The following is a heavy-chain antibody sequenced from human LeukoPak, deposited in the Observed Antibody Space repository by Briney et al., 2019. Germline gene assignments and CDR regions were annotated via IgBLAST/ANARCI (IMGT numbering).Heavy chain of an antibody. V-gene: IGHV3-23*01. CDR1: GFTFSSYA. J-gene: IGHJ4*02. CDR2: ISGSGGST. CDR3: AKSRGSGLFDY. Sequence: GRSLRLSCAASGFTFSSYAIHWVRQAPGKGLEWVSGISGSGGSTYYADSVKGRFTISRDNSKNTLYLQMNSLRAEDTAVYYCAKSRGSGLFDYWGQGTLVTVAS. D-gene: IGHD3-10*01.